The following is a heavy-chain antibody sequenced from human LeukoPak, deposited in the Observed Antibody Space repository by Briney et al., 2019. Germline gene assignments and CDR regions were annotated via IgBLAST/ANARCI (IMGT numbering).Heavy chain of an antibody. D-gene: IGHD2-21*02. CDR1: GYSFTSYW. CDR2: IDPNDSDT. J-gene: IGHJ1*01. V-gene: IGHV5-51*01. Sequence: GESLKISCKGSGYSFTSYWIGWVRQMPGKGLEWMGMIDPNDSDTRYSPSSEGHVTFSADKSTSAVFMQWSSLEALDTAMYCCVRSRRTNTGDPDWGQYWGQGTLVTVSS. CDR3: VRSRRTNTGDPDWGQY.